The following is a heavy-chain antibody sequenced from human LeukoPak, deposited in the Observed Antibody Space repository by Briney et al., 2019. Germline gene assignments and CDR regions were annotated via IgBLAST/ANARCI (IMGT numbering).Heavy chain of an antibody. Sequence: GGSLRLFCAASGFTFSTYWMHWVRQAPGKGLVWVSRISSDGSNTNYADSVKGRFTISRDDAKNSLYLQMNSLRAEDTAVYYCARLPELPGFGDYWGPGTLVTVSS. D-gene: IGHD3-10*01. CDR3: ARLPELPGFGDY. CDR2: ISSDGSNT. J-gene: IGHJ4*02. CDR1: GFTFSTYW. V-gene: IGHV3-74*01.